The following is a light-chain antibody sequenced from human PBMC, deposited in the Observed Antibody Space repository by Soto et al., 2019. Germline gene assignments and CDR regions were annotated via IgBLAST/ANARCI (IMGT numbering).Light chain of an antibody. CDR2: GAS. CDR1: QSVSSSY. Sequence: EIVLTQSPGTLSLSPGERATLSCRASQSVSSSYLAWYQQKPGQAPRLLIYGASSRATGIPDRFSGSGSVTDFTLTISRLEPEDFAVYYCQQYGRSPPITFGQGTRLEIK. V-gene: IGKV3-20*01. J-gene: IGKJ5*01. CDR3: QQYGRSPPIT.